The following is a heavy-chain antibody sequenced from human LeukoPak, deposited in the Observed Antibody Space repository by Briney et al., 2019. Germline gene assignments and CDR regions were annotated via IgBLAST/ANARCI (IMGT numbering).Heavy chain of an antibody. D-gene: IGHD3-16*01. Sequence: SETLSLTCTVSGGSISSGDYYWSWIRQPPGNGLEWIEYIYYSGSTYYHPSIKSRATISVDTSKNQFSLKLSSVTAADTAVYYCARLGGLRGAFDIWGEGTMVTVSS. J-gene: IGHJ3*02. CDR3: ARLGGLRGAFDI. CDR1: GGSISSGDYY. V-gene: IGHV4-30-4*01. CDR2: IYYSGST.